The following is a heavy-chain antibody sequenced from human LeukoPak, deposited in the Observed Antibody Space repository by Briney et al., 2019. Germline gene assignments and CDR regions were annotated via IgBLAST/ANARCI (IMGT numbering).Heavy chain of an antibody. V-gene: IGHV4-30-2*01. CDR1: GGSISSGGYY. Sequence: TSETLSLTCTVSGGSISSGGYYWSWIRQPPGKGLEWIGYIYHSGSTYYNPSLKSRVTISVDRSKNQFSLKLSSVTAADTAVYYCARDFGQIGAYSYPTGGAFDIWGQGTMVTVSS. CDR2: IYHSGST. J-gene: IGHJ3*02. D-gene: IGHD5-18*01. CDR3: ARDFGQIGAYSYPTGGAFDI.